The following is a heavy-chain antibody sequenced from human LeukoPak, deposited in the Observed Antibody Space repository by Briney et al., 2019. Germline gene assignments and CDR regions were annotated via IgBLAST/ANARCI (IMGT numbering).Heavy chain of an antibody. J-gene: IGHJ4*02. Sequence: GSLKLSCAGSGFSFSNYWMDWVRQTPGKGLVWVFSIYCDGSSTSYADSVKGRFTISRDNAKNTLYLQMNSLRAEDTAVYYCAIISGYSSGWSLSDFDYWGQGTLVTVSS. V-gene: IGHV3-74*01. CDR1: GFSFSNYW. CDR2: IYCDGSST. D-gene: IGHD6-19*01. CDR3: AIISGYSSGWSLSDFDY.